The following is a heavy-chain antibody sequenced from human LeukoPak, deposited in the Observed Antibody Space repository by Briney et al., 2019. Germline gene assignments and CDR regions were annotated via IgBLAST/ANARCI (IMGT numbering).Heavy chain of an antibody. J-gene: IGHJ4*02. Sequence: PGGSLSLSCSASGFAFSAFDMHWVRQAPGKGLEYLSAISGDGRTIYYADSVRGRFTISRDNAKNTLYLQMSSLRVEDTALYYCVKIARDWGQGTLVIVSS. V-gene: IGHV3-64D*09. CDR1: GFAFSAFD. CDR2: ISGDGRTI. CDR3: VKIARD.